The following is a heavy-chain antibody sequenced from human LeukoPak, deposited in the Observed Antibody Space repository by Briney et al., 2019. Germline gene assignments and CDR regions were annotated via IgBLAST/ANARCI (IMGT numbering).Heavy chain of an antibody. CDR2: IYYSGST. J-gene: IGHJ3*02. CDR3: VRLTPAYDAFDI. Sequence: PSETLSLTCTVSGGSISSYYWSWIQQPPGKGLEWIGYIYYSGSTNYNPSLKSRVAISVDTSKNQFSLKLSSVTAADTAVYYCVRLTPAYDAFDIWGQGTMVTVSS. V-gene: IGHV4-59*01. D-gene: IGHD2-15*01. CDR1: GGSISSYY.